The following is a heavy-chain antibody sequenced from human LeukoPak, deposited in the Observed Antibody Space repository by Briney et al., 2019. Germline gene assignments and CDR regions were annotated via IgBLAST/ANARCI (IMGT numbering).Heavy chain of an antibody. CDR2: ISGSGGST. CDR1: GFTFSSYA. CDR3: AKGGRQTNGLGL. V-gene: IGHV3-23*01. D-gene: IGHD2-8*01. J-gene: IGHJ4*02. Sequence: GGSLRLSCAASGFTFSSYALSWVRQAPGKGLEWVSAISGSGGSTYYADSVKGRFTISRDNSKSTVYLQMDSLRAEDTAVYYCAKGGRQTNGLGLWGQGTLVTVSS.